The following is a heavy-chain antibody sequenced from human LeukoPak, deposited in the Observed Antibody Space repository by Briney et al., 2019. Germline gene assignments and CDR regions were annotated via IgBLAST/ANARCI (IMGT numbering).Heavy chain of an antibody. CDR2: ISGSGGST. CDR1: GFTFSSYA. J-gene: IGHJ4*02. Sequence: PGGSLRLSCAASGFTFSSYAMSWVRQAPGKGLEWVSAISGSGGSTYYAGSVKGRFTISRDNSKNTLYLQMNSLRAEDTAVYYCAKGSGYYDSRDLAYWGQGTLVTVSS. CDR3: AKGSGYYDSRDLAY. D-gene: IGHD3-22*01. V-gene: IGHV3-23*01.